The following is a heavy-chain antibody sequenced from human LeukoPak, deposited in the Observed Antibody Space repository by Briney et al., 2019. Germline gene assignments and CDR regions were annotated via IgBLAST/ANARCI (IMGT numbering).Heavy chain of an antibody. J-gene: IGHJ4*02. CDR1: GFTFSSYW. Sequence: GGSLRLSCAAPGFTFSSYWMSWVRQAPGKGLEWVANIKQDGSEKYYVDSVKGRFTISRDNAKNSLYLQMNSLRAEDTAVYYCARMLGYCSSTSCKCDYWGQGTLVTVSS. CDR2: IKQDGSEK. CDR3: ARMLGYCSSTSCKCDY. V-gene: IGHV3-7*03. D-gene: IGHD2-2*01.